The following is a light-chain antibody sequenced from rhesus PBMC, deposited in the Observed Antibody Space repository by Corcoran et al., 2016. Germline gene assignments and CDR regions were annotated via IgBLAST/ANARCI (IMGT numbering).Light chain of an antibody. CDR1: QSVSSY. V-gene: IGKV3-10*01. CDR2: GAS. CDR3: YQQSSGYS. Sequence: QVILTQSPATLSLSPGERATLSCRASQSVSSYLAWYQQKPGQAPRLLICGASSRATGIPDRFSGSGSGTDFTLTISSREPEDVGVYHCYQQSSGYSFGQGTKVEIK. J-gene: IGKJ2*01.